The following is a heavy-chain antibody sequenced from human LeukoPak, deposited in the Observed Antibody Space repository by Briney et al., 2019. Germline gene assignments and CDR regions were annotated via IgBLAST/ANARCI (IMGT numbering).Heavy chain of an antibody. V-gene: IGHV3-7*01. D-gene: IGHD6-13*01. CDR3: ARKREQLEYYYYGMDV. CDR1: GGSISGYY. J-gene: IGHJ6*02. Sequence: PSETLSLTCTVSGGSISGYYWSWVRQAPGKGLEWVANIKQDGSEKYYVDSVKGRFTISRDNAKNSLYLQMNSLRAEDTAVYYCARKREQLEYYYYGMDVWGQGTTVTVSS. CDR2: IKQDGSEK.